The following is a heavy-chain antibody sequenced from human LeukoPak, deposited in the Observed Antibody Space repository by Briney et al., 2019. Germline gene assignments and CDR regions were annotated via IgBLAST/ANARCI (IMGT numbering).Heavy chain of an antibody. CDR2: ISYDGSNK. J-gene: IGHJ3*02. CDR1: GFTFSSYG. CDR3: AKDRAAPGAFDI. V-gene: IGHV3-30*18. Sequence: GGSLRLSCAASGFTFSSYGMHWVRQAPGKGLEWVAVISYDGSNKYYADSVKGRFTISRDNSKNTLYLQMNSLRAEDTAVYYCAKDRAAPGAFDIWGQGTMVTVSS. D-gene: IGHD3-10*01.